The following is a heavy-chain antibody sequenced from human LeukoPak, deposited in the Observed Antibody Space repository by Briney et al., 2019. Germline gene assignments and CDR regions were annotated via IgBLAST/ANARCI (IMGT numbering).Heavy chain of an antibody. CDR2: IWYDGSNK. J-gene: IGHJ3*02. CDR1: GFTFSNHG. V-gene: IGHV3-33*06. CDR3: AKGDYGGNSHTFDI. Sequence: GGSLRLSCAASGFTFSNHGMHWVRQAPGKGPEWVALIWYDGSNKYYGDSVKGRFTISRDNSKNTIYLQMNSLRAEDTGVYFCAKGDYGGNSHTFDIWGQGTMVTVSS. D-gene: IGHD4-23*01.